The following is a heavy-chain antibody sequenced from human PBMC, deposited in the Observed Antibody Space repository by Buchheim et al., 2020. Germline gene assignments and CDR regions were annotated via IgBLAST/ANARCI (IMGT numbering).Heavy chain of an antibody. CDR1: GFTFSTYP. Sequence: EVQVVESGGGLVKPGGSLRLSCAASGFTFSTYPMNWVRQAPGKGLEWVSSISSHSSYIYYADSVKGRFSISRDNAKNSLYLQMNSLRAEDTAVYYCARLVGGVDMATITTDYWGQGTL. CDR2: ISSHSSYI. J-gene: IGHJ4*02. D-gene: IGHD5-24*01. CDR3: ARLVGGVDMATITTDY. V-gene: IGHV3-21*01.